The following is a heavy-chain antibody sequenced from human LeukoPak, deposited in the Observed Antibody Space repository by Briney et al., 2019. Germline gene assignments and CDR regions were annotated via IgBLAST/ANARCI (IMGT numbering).Heavy chain of an antibody. V-gene: IGHV1-2*02. D-gene: IGHD2-21*01. J-gene: IGHJ5*02. CDR3: ARADRLHGGPYLIGP. Sequence: ASVKVSCKTSGYSFTDYYMHWVRQAPGQGLDWMGWINPNSGGTSSAQKFQGRVTMTRDTSISPVYMEVSWLTSDDTAIYYCARADRLHGGPYLIGPWGQGTLVTVSS. CDR1: GYSFTDYY. CDR2: INPNSGGT.